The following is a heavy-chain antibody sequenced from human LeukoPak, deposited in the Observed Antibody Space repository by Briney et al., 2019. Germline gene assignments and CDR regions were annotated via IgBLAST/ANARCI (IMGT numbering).Heavy chain of an antibody. CDR3: ARDLPPFDY. V-gene: IGHV4-59*01. Sequence: SETLSLTCTVSGGSISSYYWSWIRQPPGKGLEWIGYIYYSGSTNYNPSLKSRITISVDTSKNQFSLKLSSVTAADTAVYYCARDLPPFDYWGQGTLVTVSS. J-gene: IGHJ4*02. CDR1: GGSISSYY. CDR2: IYYSGST.